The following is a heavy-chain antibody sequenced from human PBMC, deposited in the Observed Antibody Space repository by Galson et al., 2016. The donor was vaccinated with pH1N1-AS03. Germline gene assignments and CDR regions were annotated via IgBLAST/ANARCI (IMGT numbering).Heavy chain of an antibody. D-gene: IGHD1-26*01. CDR3: ARISGSFFYSSIDF. V-gene: IGHV1-18*04. Sequence: SCKASAYTFTSHGISWVRQAPGQGLEWMGWISVYNGVTKYGHNFQDRVTMTTDTSTSTAYMELRSLKSDDTAVYYCARISGSFFYSSIDFWGQGTLVTVSS. CDR2: ISVYNGVT. CDR1: AYTFTSHG. J-gene: IGHJ4*02.